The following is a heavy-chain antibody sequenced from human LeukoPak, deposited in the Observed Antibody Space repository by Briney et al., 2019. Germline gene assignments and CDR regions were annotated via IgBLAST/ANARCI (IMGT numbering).Heavy chain of an antibody. CDR1: GFTFSSFE. Sequence: GSLRLSCAASGFTFSSFEMKWVRQAPGRGLEWLSHISTSGGTKYYADSVKGRFTTSRDNAENSVYLQMSGLTAEDTGLYYCARDATTAVGWVYMDVWGKGTTVTISS. J-gene: IGHJ6*03. V-gene: IGHV3-48*03. D-gene: IGHD6-13*01. CDR2: ISTSGGTK. CDR3: ARDATTAVGWVYMDV.